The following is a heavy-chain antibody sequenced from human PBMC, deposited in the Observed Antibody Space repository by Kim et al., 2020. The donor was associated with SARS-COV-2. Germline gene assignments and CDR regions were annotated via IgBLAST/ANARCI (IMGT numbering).Heavy chain of an antibody. CDR3: AKDGHYYDSSGYYPDY. J-gene: IGHJ4*01. D-gene: IGHD3-22*01. CDR1: GFTFSSYG. V-gene: IGHV3-30*18. Sequence: GGSLRLSCAASGFTFSSYGVHWVRQAPGKGLEWVAVISYDGSNKYYADSVKGRFTISRDNSKNTLYLQMNSLRAEDTAVYYCAKDGHYYDSSGYYPDYWG. CDR2: ISYDGSNK.